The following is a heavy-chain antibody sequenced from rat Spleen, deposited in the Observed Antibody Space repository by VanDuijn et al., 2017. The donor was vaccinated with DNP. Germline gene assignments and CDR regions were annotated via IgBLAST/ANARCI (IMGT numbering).Heavy chain of an antibody. D-gene: IGHD5-1*01. CDR3: PRLGERLFDY. Sequence: EVQLVESGGGLVQPGRSMKLSCAASGFTFSNYYMAWVRRAPPRGLEWVATIGYDGSTSSYRDSVTGRFTVSRDNAKTTLYLQMDSLRSEDTATYYCPRLGERLFDYWGQGTLVTVSS. J-gene: IGHJ3*01. CDR2: IGYDGSTS. CDR1: GFTFSNYY. V-gene: IGHV5-7*01.